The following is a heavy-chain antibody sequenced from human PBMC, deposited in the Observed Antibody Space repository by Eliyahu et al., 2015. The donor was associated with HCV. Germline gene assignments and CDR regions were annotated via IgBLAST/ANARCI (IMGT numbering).Heavy chain of an antibody. V-gene: IGHV3-43*01. CDR1: GFTXDEXX. D-gene: IGHD2-8*02. J-gene: IGHJ1*01. Sequence: EVQLVESGGVVVQPGGSLRLSCAASGFTXDEXXXHWVRQAPGKGLEXVSVISWVGGYTSYADSVKGRFTISRDNSRNSLYLQMHSLRTEDTALYYCATPASCTAGVCSTEYFQYWGQGTLVTVSS. CDR3: ATPASCTAGVCSTEYFQY. CDR2: ISWVGGYT.